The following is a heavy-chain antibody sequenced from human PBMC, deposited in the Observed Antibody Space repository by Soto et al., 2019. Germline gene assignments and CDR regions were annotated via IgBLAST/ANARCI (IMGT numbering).Heavy chain of an antibody. CDR2: INPSGGST. J-gene: IGHJ5*02. Sequence: VASVKVSCKASGYTFTSNWIHWVRRAPGQGLEWMGIINPSGGSTYYAQKFQGRVTLTRDTSTSTVYMELTSLTSEDTAVYYCARDHSISSSGAWWLDPWGQGTLVTVSS. D-gene: IGHD6-13*01. CDR3: ARDHSISSSGAWWLDP. V-gene: IGHV1-46*01. CDR1: GYTFTSNW.